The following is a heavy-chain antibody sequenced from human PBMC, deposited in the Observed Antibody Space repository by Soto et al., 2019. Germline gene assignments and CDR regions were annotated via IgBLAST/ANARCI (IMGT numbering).Heavy chain of an antibody. CDR3: ARTYHYDSSGYFYYFDY. D-gene: IGHD3-22*01. J-gene: IGHJ4*02. CDR2: TFHSGST. CDR1: GGSISSNDW. V-gene: IGHV4-4*02. Sequence: QVQLQESGPGLVKPSGTLSLTCAVSGGSISSNDWWTWVRQPPGKGLEWIAETFHSGSTNYNPSLKSRVTRSVDKSKNQFSLKLSSVTAADTAVYYCARTYHYDSSGYFYYFDYWGQGTLVTVSS.